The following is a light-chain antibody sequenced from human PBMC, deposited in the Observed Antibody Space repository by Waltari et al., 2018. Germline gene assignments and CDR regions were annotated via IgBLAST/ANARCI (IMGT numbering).Light chain of an antibody. J-gene: IGKJ5*01. CDR2: AVS. CDR3: LQHYTYPPT. CDR1: QDIGNY. Sequence: DIQMPQSPSAMSASVGDRVAITCRASQDIGNYLAWFQQKPGTVPKRLIYAVSSLEIGVPSRFRGSDSGTEFTLTINRLQPEDLATYFCLQHYTYPPTFGQGTRLEI. V-gene: IGKV1-17*03.